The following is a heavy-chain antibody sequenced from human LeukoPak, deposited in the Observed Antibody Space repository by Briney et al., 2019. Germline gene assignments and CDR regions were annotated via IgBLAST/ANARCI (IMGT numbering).Heavy chain of an antibody. CDR3: ARIWVVPAAIPFLFDP. J-gene: IGHJ5*02. CDR2: IYYSGST. V-gene: IGHV4-39*07. Sequence: SETLSLTCTVSGGSISSSSYYWGWIRQPPGKGLEWIGSIYYSGSTYYNPSLKGRVTISVDTSKNQFSLKLSSVTAADTAVYYCARIWVVPAAIPFLFDPWGQGTLVTVSS. CDR1: GGSISSSSYY. D-gene: IGHD2-2*01.